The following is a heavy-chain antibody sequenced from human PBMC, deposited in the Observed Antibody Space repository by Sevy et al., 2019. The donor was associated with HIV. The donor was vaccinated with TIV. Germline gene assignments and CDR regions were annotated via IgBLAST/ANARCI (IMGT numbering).Heavy chain of an antibody. J-gene: IGHJ4*02. D-gene: IGHD6-6*01. CDR2: ISGSGGST. CDR1: GFTFSSYA. CDR3: AKVPSIEVAARGVIFDY. Sequence: GGSLRLSCAASGFTFSSYAMSWVRQAPGKGLEWVSAISGSGGSTYYADSVKGRFTISRDNSKNTLYLQMNSLRAEDTAVYYCAKVPSIEVAARGVIFDYWGQGTLVTVSS. V-gene: IGHV3-23*01.